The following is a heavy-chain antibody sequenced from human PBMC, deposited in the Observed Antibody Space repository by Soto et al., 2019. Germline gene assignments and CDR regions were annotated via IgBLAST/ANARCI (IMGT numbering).Heavy chain of an antibody. V-gene: IGHV1-69*13. Sequence: GASVKVSCKASGGTFSSYAISWVRQAPGQGLEWMGGIIPIFGTANYAQKFQGRVTITADESTSTAYMELSSLRSEDTAVYYCARDNKVGSGSYTFFYYYYGMDVRGQGTTVTVSS. D-gene: IGHD3-10*01. CDR3: ARDNKVGSGSYTFFYYYYGMDV. CDR1: GGTFSSYA. J-gene: IGHJ6*02. CDR2: IIPIFGTA.